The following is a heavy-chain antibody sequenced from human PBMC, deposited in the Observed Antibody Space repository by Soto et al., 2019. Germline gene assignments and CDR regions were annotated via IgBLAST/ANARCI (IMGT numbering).Heavy chain of an antibody. V-gene: IGHV3-23*01. Sequence: HPGGSLRLSCAASGFTFSSYAMSWVRQAPGKGLEWVSAISGSGGSTYYADSVKGRFTISRDNSKNTLYLQMNSLRAEDTAVYYCPRAPRLQGNSFFANWCQETLVTISS. CDR3: PRAPRLQGNSFFAN. D-gene: IGHD4-4*01. J-gene: IGHJ4*02. CDR2: ISGSGGST. CDR1: GFTFSSYA.